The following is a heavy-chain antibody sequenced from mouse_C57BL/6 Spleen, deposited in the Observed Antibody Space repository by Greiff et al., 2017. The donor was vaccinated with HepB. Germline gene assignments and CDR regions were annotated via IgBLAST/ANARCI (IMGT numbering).Heavy chain of an antibody. V-gene: IGHV1-50*01. Sequence: QVQLKQPGAELVKPGASVKLSCKASGYTFTSYWMQWVKQRPGQGLEWIGEIDPSDSYTNYNQKFKGKATLTVDTSSSTAYMQLSSLTSEDSAVYYCARLHSITTVPDYWGQGTTLTVSS. CDR3: ARLHSITTVPDY. CDR1: GYTFTSYW. D-gene: IGHD1-1*01. CDR2: IDPSDSYT. J-gene: IGHJ2*01.